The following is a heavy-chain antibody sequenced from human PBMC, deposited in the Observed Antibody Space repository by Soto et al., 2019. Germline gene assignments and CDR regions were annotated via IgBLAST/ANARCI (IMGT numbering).Heavy chain of an antibody. V-gene: IGHV3-30-3*01. D-gene: IGHD3-10*01. CDR2: ISYDGSNK. CDR1: GFTFSSYA. J-gene: IGHJ6*02. Sequence: GGSLRLSCAASGFTFSSYAMHWVRQAPGKGLEWVAVISYDGSNKYYADSVKGRFTISRDNAKNSLYLQMNSLRAEDTAVYYCARDPGYYYYGMDVWGQGTTVTVS. CDR3: ARDPGYYYYGMDV.